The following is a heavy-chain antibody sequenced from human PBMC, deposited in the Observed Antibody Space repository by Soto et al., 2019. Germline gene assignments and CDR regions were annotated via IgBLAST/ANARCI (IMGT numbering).Heavy chain of an antibody. CDR2: IYAGGNT. V-gene: IGHV3-53*01. D-gene: IGHD3-9*01. CDR3: ARVTTFYDILTSSYALNYFDY. J-gene: IGHJ4*02. Sequence: GGSLRLSCAASGFSVTSNYMTWVHQAPGKGLECVSVIYAGGNTYYPDSVKGRFTISSDNSKNTLFLQMNNLRAEDTAVYYCARVTTFYDILTSSYALNYFDYWGQGTRVTVSS. CDR1: GFSVTSNY.